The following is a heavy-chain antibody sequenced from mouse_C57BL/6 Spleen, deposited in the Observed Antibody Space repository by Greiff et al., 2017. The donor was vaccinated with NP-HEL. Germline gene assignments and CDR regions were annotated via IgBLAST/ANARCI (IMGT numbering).Heavy chain of an antibody. CDR3: ARGGNYDYDSYAMDY. CDR1: GYSITSGYY. Sequence: EVKLQESGPGLVKPSQSLSLTCSVTGYSITSGYYWNWIRQFPGNKLEWMGYISYDGSNNYNPSLKNRISITRDTSKNQFFLKLNSVTTEDTATYYCARGGNYDYDSYAMDYWGQGTSVTVSS. J-gene: IGHJ4*01. D-gene: IGHD2-4*01. CDR2: ISYDGSN. V-gene: IGHV3-6*01.